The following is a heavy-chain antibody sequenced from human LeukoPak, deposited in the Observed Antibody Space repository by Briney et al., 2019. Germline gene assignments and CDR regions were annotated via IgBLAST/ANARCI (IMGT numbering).Heavy chain of an antibody. V-gene: IGHV3-7*05. CDR2: IKHDESEK. CDR1: GFTFSNYW. Sequence: GGSLRLSCAASGFTFSNYWMNWVRQAPGKGLEWVANIKHDESEKYYVDSVKGRFTISRDNAKNSLYLQMNSLRAEDTAVYYCAREDGIAVAGTGYWGQGTLVTVSS. D-gene: IGHD6-19*01. CDR3: AREDGIAVAGTGY. J-gene: IGHJ4*02.